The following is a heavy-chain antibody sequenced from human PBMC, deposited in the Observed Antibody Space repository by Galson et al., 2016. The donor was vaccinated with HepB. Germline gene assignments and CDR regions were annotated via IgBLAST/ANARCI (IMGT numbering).Heavy chain of an antibody. V-gene: IGHV4-39*01. CDR3: ARHRYYSGSGYSPDY. CDR1: GGSISSSSYY. Sequence: SETLSLTCTVSGGSISSSSYYWGWVRQPPGKGLEWIGSIYYSGSTYYNPSLKSRVTISVDTSKNQFSLKLSSVTAADTAVYYCARHRYYSGSGYSPDYWGQGTLVTVAS. CDR2: IYYSGST. D-gene: IGHD3-10*01. J-gene: IGHJ4*02.